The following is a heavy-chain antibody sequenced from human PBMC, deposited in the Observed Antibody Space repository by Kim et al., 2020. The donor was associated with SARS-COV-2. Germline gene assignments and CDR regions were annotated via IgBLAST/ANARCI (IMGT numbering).Heavy chain of an antibody. D-gene: IGHD1-1*01. Sequence: ASVKVSCKLSGHTRLELSIHWVRQAPGEGLEWVGGFDSEDGETTYAESFQGRVTMTEDTSTETAYMELSSLRPDDTAVYYCATDSGLEYWGQGSLVSVSS. CDR2: FDSEDGET. V-gene: IGHV1-24*01. CDR1: GHTRLELS. J-gene: IGHJ4*02. CDR3: ATDSGLEY.